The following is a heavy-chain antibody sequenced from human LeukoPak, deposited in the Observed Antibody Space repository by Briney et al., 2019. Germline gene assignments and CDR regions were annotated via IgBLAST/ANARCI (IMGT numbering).Heavy chain of an antibody. J-gene: IGHJ4*02. D-gene: IGHD2-15*01. CDR3: ARESGGWINYFDY. CDR1: GFTFSSYA. V-gene: IGHV3-30-3*01. CDR2: ISYDGSNK. Sequence: PGGSLRLSCAASGFTFSSYAMHWVRQAPGKGLERVAVISYDGSNKYYADSVKGRFTISRDNSKNTLYLQMNSLRAEDTAVYYCARESGGWINYFDYWGQGTLVTVSS.